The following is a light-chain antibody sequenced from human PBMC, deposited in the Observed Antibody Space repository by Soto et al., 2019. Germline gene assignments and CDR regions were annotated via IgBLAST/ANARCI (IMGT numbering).Light chain of an antibody. Sequence: EIVSTQSPDTLSLSPGERATLSCRASQSVDSNYLAWYQQKPGQAPRVLIYDASIRATGIPDRFSGSGSGTDFTLTISRLEPEDSAVYYCQQYDSSPLTFGGGTKVQIK. J-gene: IGKJ4*01. CDR1: QSVDSNY. CDR2: DAS. V-gene: IGKV3-20*01. CDR3: QQYDSSPLT.